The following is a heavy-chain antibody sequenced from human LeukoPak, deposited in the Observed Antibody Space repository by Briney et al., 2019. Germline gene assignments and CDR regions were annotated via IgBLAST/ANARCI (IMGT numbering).Heavy chain of an antibody. J-gene: IGHJ4*02. CDR2: IYYSGST. V-gene: IGHV4-31*03. CDR3: AGGSSWPDSAFDY. D-gene: IGHD6-13*01. CDR1: GGSISSGGYY. Sequence: PSKTLSLTCTVSGGSISSGGYYWSWIRQHPGKGLEWIGYIYYSGSTYYNPSLKSRVTISVDTSKNQFSLKLSSVTAADTAVYYCAGGSSWPDSAFDYWGQGTLVTVSS.